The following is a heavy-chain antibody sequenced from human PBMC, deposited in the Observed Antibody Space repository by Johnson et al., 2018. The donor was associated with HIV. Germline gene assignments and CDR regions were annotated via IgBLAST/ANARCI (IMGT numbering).Heavy chain of an antibody. CDR2: IWYDGNNK. Sequence: QVQLVESGGGVAQPGRSLRLSCAASGFTFSSYGMHWVRQAPGKVLEWVAIIWYDGNNKYYADSVKGRFTISRDNSKNTLYLQMNSLRVEDTAVYYCAKGLGRYYEAFDIWGQGTMVTVSS. CDR3: AKGLGRYYEAFDI. V-gene: IGHV3-33*06. CDR1: GFTFSSYG. D-gene: IGHD1-26*01. J-gene: IGHJ3*02.